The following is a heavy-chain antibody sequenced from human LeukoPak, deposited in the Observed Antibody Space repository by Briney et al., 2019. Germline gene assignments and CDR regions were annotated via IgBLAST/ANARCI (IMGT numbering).Heavy chain of an antibody. J-gene: IGHJ5*02. CDR1: GYTFTRFD. CDR3: ARVKGLPTVWFGP. Sequence: AASLKVSSKASGYTFTRFDITWVRQATGQGLEWMGWMNPNINKAGYAQKFQGRVTLTMNTFISTAYMELSGLTSEDTAVYYCARVKGLPTVWFGPWGEGTLVTVSS. V-gene: IGHV1-8*01. CDR2: MNPNINKA. D-gene: IGHD4-17*01.